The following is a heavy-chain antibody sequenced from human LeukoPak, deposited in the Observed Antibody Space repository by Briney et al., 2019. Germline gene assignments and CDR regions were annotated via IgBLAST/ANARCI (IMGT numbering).Heavy chain of an antibody. J-gene: IGHJ6*02. CDR2: ITNDGSST. CDR1: GFTFSSYS. D-gene: IGHD3-16*01. Sequence: QSGGSLRLSCAASGFTFSSYSMNWVRQAPGKGLVWVSRITNDGSSTTYADSVKGRFTISRDNAKNSLYLQMSNLRAEDTAVYFCARGGGLDVWGQGATVTVSS. CDR3: ARGGGLDV. V-gene: IGHV3-74*01.